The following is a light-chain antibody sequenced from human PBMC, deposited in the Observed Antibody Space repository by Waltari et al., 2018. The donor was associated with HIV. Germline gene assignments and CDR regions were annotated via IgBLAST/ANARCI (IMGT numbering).Light chain of an antibody. Sequence: QSALTQPASVSGSPGQSITISCTGTSSDIGNYNLVSWYQQHPGKAPKLRIYEGIKRPSGVSNRISGSKSANTASLTISWLQAEDEADYFCSSYGGSSNWLFGGGTKLTVL. CDR3: SSYGGSSNWL. CDR2: EGI. J-gene: IGLJ2*01. CDR1: SSDIGNYNL. V-gene: IGLV2-23*01.